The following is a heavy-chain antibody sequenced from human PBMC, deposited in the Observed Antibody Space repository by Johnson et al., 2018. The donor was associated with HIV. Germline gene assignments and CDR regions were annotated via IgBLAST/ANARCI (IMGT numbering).Heavy chain of an antibody. CDR2: ISSSGGTI. D-gene: IGHD1-1*01. CDR1: GFTFSDSY. J-gene: IGHJ3*01. CDR3: ATIWRNEGRHSFDV. V-gene: IGHV3-11*04. Sequence: QVQVVESGGGLVKPGGSLRLYCAASGFTFSDSYMTWIRQAPGKGLEWVSYISSSGGTIYYADSVRGRFTISRNNAKNSLYLQMNSLRAEDTAVYFCATIWRNEGRHSFDVWGQGTMVAVSS.